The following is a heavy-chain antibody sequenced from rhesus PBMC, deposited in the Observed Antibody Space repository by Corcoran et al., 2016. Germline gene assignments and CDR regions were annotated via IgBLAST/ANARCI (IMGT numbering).Heavy chain of an antibody. V-gene: IGHV4-127*01. CDR3: AREEQRRVCFDY. Sequence: QVQLQESGPGLVKPSETLSLTCAVSGYSIRSGDGWSWSSTPPGKGLEWIAYMGGRRGSTNDNPPLKSRVTISKDASKNQFALKLSSWTAADTAVYYCAREEQRRVCFDYWGQGVLVTVSS. CDR1: GYSIRSGDG. D-gene: IGHD6S26*01. CDR2: MGGRRGST. J-gene: IGHJ4*01.